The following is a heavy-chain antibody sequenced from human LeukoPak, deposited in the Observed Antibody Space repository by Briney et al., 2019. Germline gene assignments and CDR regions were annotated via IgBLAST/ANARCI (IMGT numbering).Heavy chain of an antibody. D-gene: IGHD3-10*01. Sequence: ASVKVSCKAFGYTFTSNYIHWVRQAPGQGLEWMGMIYPRDGSTSYAQKFQGRVTVTRDTSTSTVHMELSGLRSEDTAVYYCARVPWYYGSGTPKFWGYYGMDVWGQGTTVTVSS. CDR2: IYPRDGST. CDR3: ARVPWYYGSGTPKFWGYYGMDV. CDR1: GYTFTSNY. V-gene: IGHV1-46*01. J-gene: IGHJ6*02.